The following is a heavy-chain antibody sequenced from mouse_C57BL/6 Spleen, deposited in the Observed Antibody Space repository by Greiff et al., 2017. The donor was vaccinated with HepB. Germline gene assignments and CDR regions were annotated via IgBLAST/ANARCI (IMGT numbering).Heavy chain of an antibody. Sequence: QVQLKESGAELARPGASVKLSCKASGYTFTSYGISWVKQRTGQGLEWIGEIYPRSGNTYYNEKFKGKATLTADKSSSTAYMELRSLTSEDSAVYFCARSELLRYYFDYWGQGTTLTVSS. CDR2: IYPRSGNT. J-gene: IGHJ2*01. V-gene: IGHV1-81*01. CDR1: GYTFTSYG. D-gene: IGHD1-1*01. CDR3: ARSELLRYYFDY.